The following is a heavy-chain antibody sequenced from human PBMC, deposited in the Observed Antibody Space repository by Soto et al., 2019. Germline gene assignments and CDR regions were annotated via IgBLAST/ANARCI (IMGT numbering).Heavy chain of an antibody. V-gene: IGHV4-31*03. CDR2: IYYSGST. Sequence: SETLSLTCTVSGGSISSGGYYWSWIRQHPGKGLEWIGYIYYSGSTYYNPSLKSRVTISVDTSKNQFSLKLSSVTAADTAVYYCARATYYDFWSGYLIYYYYMDVWGKGTTVTVSS. CDR3: ARATYYDFWSGYLIYYYYMDV. J-gene: IGHJ6*03. D-gene: IGHD3-3*01. CDR1: GGSISSGGYY.